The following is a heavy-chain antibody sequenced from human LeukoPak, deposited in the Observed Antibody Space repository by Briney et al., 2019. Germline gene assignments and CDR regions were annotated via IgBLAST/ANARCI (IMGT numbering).Heavy chain of an antibody. CDR2: IYYSGST. CDR3: ARGGPVVSHFDY. Sequence: SETLSPTCTVSGGSISSGGYYWSWIRQHPGKGLEWIGYIYYSGSTYYNPSLKSRVTISVDTSKNQFSLKLSSVTAADTAVYYCARGGPVVSHFDYWGQGTLVSVSS. V-gene: IGHV4-31*03. J-gene: IGHJ4*02. D-gene: IGHD3-22*01. CDR1: GGSISSGGYY.